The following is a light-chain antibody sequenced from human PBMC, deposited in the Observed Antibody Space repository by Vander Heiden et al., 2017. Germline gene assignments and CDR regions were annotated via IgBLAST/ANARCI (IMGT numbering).Light chain of an antibody. J-gene: IGKJ2*01. V-gene: IGKV2-28*01. Sequence: DIVMTQSPLSLPVTPGEPASISCRSSQSLLHSNGYNYLDWYLQKPGQSPQLLIYLGSNRASGVPDRFSGSGSGTDFTLKISRVEAEDVGVYYCRQALQTPYTFGPETNLGIK. CDR1: QSLLHSNGYNY. CDR3: RQALQTPYT. CDR2: LGS.